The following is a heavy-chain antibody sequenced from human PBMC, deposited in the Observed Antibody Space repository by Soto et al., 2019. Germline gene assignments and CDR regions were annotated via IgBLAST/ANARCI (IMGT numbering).Heavy chain of an antibody. J-gene: IGHJ6*02. Sequence: ASVKVSCKVSGYTLTELSMHWVRQAPGKGLEWMGGFDPEDGETIYAQKFQGRVTMTEDTSTDTAYMELSSLRSEDTDVYYCATDPGGGPDMLTGYYPYYYGMDVWGQGTTVTVSS. CDR3: ATDPGGGPDMLTGYYPYYYGMDV. V-gene: IGHV1-24*01. D-gene: IGHD3-9*01. CDR2: FDPEDGET. CDR1: GYTLTELS.